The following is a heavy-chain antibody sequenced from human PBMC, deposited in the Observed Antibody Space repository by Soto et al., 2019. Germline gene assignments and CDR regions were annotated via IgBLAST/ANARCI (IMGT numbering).Heavy chain of an antibody. Sequence: PGCSLRLSCASSGVTFNISVMTGSCKAQGKGRDWVSTISSSGGSTYYADSGKGRFTTSRDTSQNTVYLQMNSLRVEDTAVYYCANLNYYHSSGYTYPYFDFWGRGSLVTVSS. D-gene: IGHD3-22*01. CDR2: ISSSGGST. J-gene: IGHJ4*02. CDR1: GVTFNISV. CDR3: ANLNYYHSSGYTYPYFDF. V-gene: IGHV3-23*01.